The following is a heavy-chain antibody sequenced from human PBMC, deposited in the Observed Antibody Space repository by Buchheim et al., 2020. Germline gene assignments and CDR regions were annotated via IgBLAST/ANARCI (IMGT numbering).Heavy chain of an antibody. CDR2: VYYTGSP. J-gene: IGHJ4*02. CDR3: GRLLAAGTFVVEH. Sequence: QVQLRESGPGLVKPSETLSLTCTVSGDSINNYYWSWIRQSPGKGLEWIGYVYYTGSPIYNPSLKSRVNILVDRSRNQLSLRLASVTAADTAVYYCGRLLAAGTFVVEHWGQGT. CDR1: GDSINNYY. V-gene: IGHV4-59*01. D-gene: IGHD2-21*01.